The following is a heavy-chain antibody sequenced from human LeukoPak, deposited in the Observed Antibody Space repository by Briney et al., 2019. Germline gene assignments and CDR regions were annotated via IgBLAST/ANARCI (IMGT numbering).Heavy chain of an antibody. CDR2: IKPDGSQK. CDR3: VRDGPAFLDFDY. J-gene: IGHJ4*02. Sequence: GGSLRLSCVASGFSFNGDWMNWVRQAPGKGLEGVANIKPDGSQKYYVDSVKGRFTISRDNAEKSLFLQMNSLRAEDTAVYYCVRDGPAFLDFDYWGQGTLVTVSS. V-gene: IGHV3-7*01. CDR1: GFSFNGDW. D-gene: IGHD2-2*01.